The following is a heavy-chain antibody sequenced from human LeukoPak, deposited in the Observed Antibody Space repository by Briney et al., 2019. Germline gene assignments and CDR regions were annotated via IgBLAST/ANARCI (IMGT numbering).Heavy chain of an antibody. CDR2: IKQGGSEK. CDR3: ARALYDSSGYYSHFDY. J-gene: IGHJ4*02. D-gene: IGHD3-22*01. CDR1: GFTFSSYW. V-gene: IGHV3-7*01. Sequence: GGSLRLSCAASGFTFSSYWMSWVRQAPGKGLGWVANIKQGGSEKYYVDSVKGRFTISRDNAKKSLYLQMNSLRAEDTAVYYCARALYDSSGYYSHFDYWGQGTLVTVSS.